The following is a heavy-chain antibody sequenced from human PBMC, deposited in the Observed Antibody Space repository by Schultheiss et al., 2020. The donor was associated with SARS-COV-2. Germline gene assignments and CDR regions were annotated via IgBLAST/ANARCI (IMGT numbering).Heavy chain of an antibody. V-gene: IGHV4-61*05. D-gene: IGHD2-2*01. CDR2: IYYSGST. Sequence: SETLSLTCTVSGGSISSSSYYWGWIRQPPGKGLEWIGYIYYSGSTNYNPSLKSRVTISVDTSKNQFSLKLSSVTAADTAVYYCARGKSAAPGWFDPWGQGTLVTVSS. CDR1: GGSISSSSYY. CDR3: ARGKSAAPGWFDP. J-gene: IGHJ5*02.